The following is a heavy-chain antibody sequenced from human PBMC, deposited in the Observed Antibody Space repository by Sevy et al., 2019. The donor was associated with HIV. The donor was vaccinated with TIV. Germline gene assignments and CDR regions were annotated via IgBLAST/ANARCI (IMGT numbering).Heavy chain of an antibody. V-gene: IGHV3-53*01. CDR2: IYSGGNT. J-gene: IGHJ4*02. D-gene: IGHD5-12*01. CDR1: GFTDSSNY. CDR3: ARETLSGYNL. Sequence: GESLKSSCAASGFTDSSNYMSWVRQAPGKGLEWVSAIYSGGNTYYADSVKGRFTISRDNSKNTVYLQINSLRAEDTAVYYCARETLSGYNLWGQGTLVTVSS.